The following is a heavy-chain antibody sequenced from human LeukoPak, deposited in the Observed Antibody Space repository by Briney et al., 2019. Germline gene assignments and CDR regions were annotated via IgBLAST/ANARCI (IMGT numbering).Heavy chain of an antibody. CDR1: GYGKSSGYY. V-gene: IGHV4-38-2*02. J-gene: IGHJ4*02. CDR3: ARDARELRYFDWSFYFDY. D-gene: IGHD3-9*01. CDR2: IYHSGST. Sequence: SETVIITCEGSGYGKSSGYYCGWISQPPGKGLEWIGSIYHSGSTYYNPSLKSRVTISVDTSKNQFSLKLSSVTAADTAVYYCARDARELRYFDWSFYFDYWGQGTLVTVSS.